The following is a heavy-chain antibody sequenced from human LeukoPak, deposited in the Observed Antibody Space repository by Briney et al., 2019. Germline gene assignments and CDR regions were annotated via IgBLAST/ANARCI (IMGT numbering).Heavy chain of an antibody. CDR1: GGSISSYY. D-gene: IGHD3-9*01. CDR2: IYYSGST. J-gene: IGHJ6*03. CDR3: ARGRGYDILTGYPTAHYYYYMDV. Sequence: PSETLSLTCTVSGGSISSYYWSWIRQPPGKGLEWIGYIYYSGSTNYNPSLKSRVTISVDTSKNQFSLKLSSVTAADTAVYYCARGRGYDILTGYPTAHYYYYMDVWGKGTTVTIPS. V-gene: IGHV4-59*01.